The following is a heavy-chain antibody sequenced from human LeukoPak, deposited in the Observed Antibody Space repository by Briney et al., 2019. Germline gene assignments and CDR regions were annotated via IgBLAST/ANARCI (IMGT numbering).Heavy chain of an antibody. CDR3: AKDGLKLWFGELLATVH. CDR2: MNPNSGNT. J-gene: IGHJ4*02. D-gene: IGHD3-10*01. V-gene: IGHV1-8*01. Sequence: ASVKVSCTASGYTFTSYDINWVRQATGQGLEWMGWMNPNSGNTGYAQKFQGRVTMTRNTSISTAYMELSSLRSEDTAVYYCAKDGLKLWFGELLATVHWGQGTPVTVSS. CDR1: GYTFTSYD.